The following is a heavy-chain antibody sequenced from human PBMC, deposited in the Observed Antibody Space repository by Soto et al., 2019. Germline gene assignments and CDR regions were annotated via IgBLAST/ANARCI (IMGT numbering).Heavy chain of an antibody. Sequence: GGALRLSCAASGFTFSNYAMNWVRQAPGKGLEWVSTISISGGSTYYADSVKGRFTISRDNSKNTLYLQMNSLRAEDTAVYYCAKGRYYYGSGSYLDYFDYWGQGTLVPVSS. CDR3: AKGRYYYGSGSYLDYFDY. CDR1: GFTFSNYA. D-gene: IGHD3-10*01. V-gene: IGHV3-23*01. CDR2: ISISGGST. J-gene: IGHJ4*02.